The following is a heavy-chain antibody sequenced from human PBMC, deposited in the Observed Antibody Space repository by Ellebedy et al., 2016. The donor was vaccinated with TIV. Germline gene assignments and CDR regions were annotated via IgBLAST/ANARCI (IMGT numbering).Heavy chain of an antibody. CDR2: IKQDGSEK. Sequence: GGSLRLSXAASGFTFSSYWMSWVRQAPGKGLEWVANIKQDGSEKYYVDSVKGRFTISRDNAKNSLYLQIISLRDDDTAVHYCARGRSSGRTAFDVWGQGTLVPVSS. V-gene: IGHV3-7*01. CDR1: GFTFSSYW. D-gene: IGHD3-10*01. CDR3: ARGRSSGRTAFDV. J-gene: IGHJ3*01.